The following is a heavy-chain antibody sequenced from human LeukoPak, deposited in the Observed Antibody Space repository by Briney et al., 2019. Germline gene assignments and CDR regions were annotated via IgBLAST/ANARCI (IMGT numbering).Heavy chain of an antibody. J-gene: IGHJ4*02. CDR1: GYTLSSYY. Sequence: ASVKASCKASGYTLSSYYMHWVRQAPGQGLEWMGIINPSGGTTTYAQKFQGRVTMTRDTSTSTVYMELSSVRSEDTAVYYCARGRAAGSGWPFDYWGQGTLVTVSS. CDR2: INPSGGTT. D-gene: IGHD6-19*01. V-gene: IGHV1-46*01. CDR3: ARGRAAGSGWPFDY.